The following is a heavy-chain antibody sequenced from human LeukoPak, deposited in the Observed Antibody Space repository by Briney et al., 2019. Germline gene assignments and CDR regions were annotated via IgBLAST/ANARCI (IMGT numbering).Heavy chain of an antibody. CDR2: ISYDGSNK. V-gene: IGHV3-30-3*01. J-gene: IGHJ4*02. D-gene: IGHD2-2*01. CDR3: ARDGDIVVVPAAMVFDY. CDR1: GFTFSSYA. Sequence: PGGSLRLSCAASGFTFSSYAMHWVRQAPGKGLEWVAVISYDGSNKYYADSVKGRYTISRDNSKNTLYLQMNSLRAEDTAVYHCARDGDIVVVPAAMVFDYWGQGTLVTVSS.